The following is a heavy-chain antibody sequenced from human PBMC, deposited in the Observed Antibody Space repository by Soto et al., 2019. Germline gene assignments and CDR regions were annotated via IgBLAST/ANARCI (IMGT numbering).Heavy chain of an antibody. V-gene: IGHV4-34*01. D-gene: IGHD6-13*01. Sequence: PSETLSLTCAVYGGSISGHYWNWIRQPPGKGLECIGEINHSGRTNYNPSLKSRVTISVDTSKNQFSLNLGSVTAADTAVYYCARGNIAAALVYWGQGTLVTVSS. CDR3: ARGNIAAALVY. CDR1: GGSISGHY. J-gene: IGHJ4*02. CDR2: INHSGRT.